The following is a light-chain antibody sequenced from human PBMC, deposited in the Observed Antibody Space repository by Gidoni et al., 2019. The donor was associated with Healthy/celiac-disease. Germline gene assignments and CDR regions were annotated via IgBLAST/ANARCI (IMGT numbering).Light chain of an antibody. Sequence: DIQMTPSPSTLSASVGDRVTITCRASQSISSWLAWYQQKPGKAPKLLIYDASSLESGVPSRFSGSGSGTEFTLTISSLQPDDFATYYCQQYNSDSPWAFGQGTKVEIK. CDR2: DAS. V-gene: IGKV1-5*01. J-gene: IGKJ1*01. CDR3: QQYNSDSPWA. CDR1: QSISSW.